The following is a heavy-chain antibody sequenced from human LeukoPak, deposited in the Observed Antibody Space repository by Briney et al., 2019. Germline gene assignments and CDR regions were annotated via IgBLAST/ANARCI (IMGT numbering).Heavy chain of an antibody. CDR1: GYNFEILG. V-gene: IGHV1-18*01. Sequence: ASVKVSCKGSGYNFEILGICWGRQAPGQGLEWVGWISAYEGNTDYAQKFEDRVTMTTDTSTNTAYMDPRNLTSDDTAVYYCARTLGGFTVDRATGFDLWGRGTLVTVSS. CDR3: ARTLGGFTVDRATGFDL. J-gene: IGHJ2*01. CDR2: ISAYEGNT. D-gene: IGHD5-24*01.